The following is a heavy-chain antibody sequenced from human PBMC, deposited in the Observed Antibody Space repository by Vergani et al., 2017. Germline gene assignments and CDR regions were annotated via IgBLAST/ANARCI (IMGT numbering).Heavy chain of an antibody. Sequence: EVQLVESGGGLVQPGGSLRLSCAASGFTFSSYEMNWVRQAPGKGLEWVSYISSSGSTIYYADSVKGRFTISRDNAKNSLYLQMNSLRAEDTAVYYCAKDAEWLVPWYFDLWGRGTLVTVSS. CDR3: AKDAEWLVPWYFDL. V-gene: IGHV3-48*03. CDR1: GFTFSSYE. D-gene: IGHD6-19*01. J-gene: IGHJ2*01. CDR2: ISSSGSTI.